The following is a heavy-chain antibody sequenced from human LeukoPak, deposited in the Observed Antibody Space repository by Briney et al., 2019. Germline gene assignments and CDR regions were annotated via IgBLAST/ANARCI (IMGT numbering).Heavy chain of an antibody. CDR2: IYYSGST. CDR1: GGSISSGGYY. CDR3: ARDIGLRYFDWSPMDV. D-gene: IGHD3-9*01. V-gene: IGHV4-31*03. J-gene: IGHJ6*02. Sequence: SETLSLTCTVSGGSISSGGYYWSWIRQHPGKGLEWIGYIYYSGSTYYNPSLKSRVTISVDTSKNQFSLKLSSVTAADTAVYYCARDIGLRYFDWSPMDVWGQGTTVTVSS.